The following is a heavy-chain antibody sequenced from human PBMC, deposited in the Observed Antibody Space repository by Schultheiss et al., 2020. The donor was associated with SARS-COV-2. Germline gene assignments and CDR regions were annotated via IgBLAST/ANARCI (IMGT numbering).Heavy chain of an antibody. Sequence: SETLSLTCTVSGGSISSSSYYWGWIRQPPGEGLEWIGYIYYSGSTYYNPSLKSRVTISVDTSKNQFSLKLSSVTAADTAVYYCARDPLGYFDYWGQGTLVTVSS. CDR1: GGSISSSSYY. V-gene: IGHV4-39*07. CDR3: ARDPLGYFDY. CDR2: IYYSGST. J-gene: IGHJ4*02.